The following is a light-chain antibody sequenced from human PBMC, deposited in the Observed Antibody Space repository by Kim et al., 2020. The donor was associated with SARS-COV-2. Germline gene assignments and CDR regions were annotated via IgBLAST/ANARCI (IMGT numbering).Light chain of an antibody. Sequence: DIQLTQSPSSLSASVGDRVTITCRASQAVGNSLAWFQQKPGEAPKSLMYAVSTLQSGVPPKFSGSGSGTDFTLTIGSLQPEDFATYFCQQYHRYPLTFGGGTKVDIK. CDR1: QAVGNS. J-gene: IGKJ4*01. CDR2: AVS. CDR3: QQYHRYPLT. V-gene: IGKV1-16*02.